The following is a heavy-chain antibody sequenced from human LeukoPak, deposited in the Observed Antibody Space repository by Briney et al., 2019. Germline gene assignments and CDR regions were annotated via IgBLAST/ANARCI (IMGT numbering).Heavy chain of an antibody. D-gene: IGHD4/OR15-4a*01. Sequence: GGSLRLTCVASGFTFSGYSMVWVRQAPGRGPEWVSGVNGGGHMAYYAASVRGRFTISRDNSKNTVYLQMNSLRVADTAVYFCTKKASRVPGNDAFDIWGQGTQVTVSS. V-gene: IGHV3-23*01. CDR2: VNGGGHMA. CDR1: GFTFSGYS. CDR3: TKKASRVPGNDAFDI. J-gene: IGHJ3*02.